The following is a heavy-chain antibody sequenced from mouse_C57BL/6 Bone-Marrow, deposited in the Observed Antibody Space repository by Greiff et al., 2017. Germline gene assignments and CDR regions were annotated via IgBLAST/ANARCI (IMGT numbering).Heavy chain of an antibody. CDR3: ARHVGTTVVAPGFAY. CDR2: ISNGGGST. V-gene: IGHV5-12*01. CDR1: GFTFSDYY. J-gene: IGHJ3*01. Sequence: EVKLVESGGGLVQPGGSLKLSCAASGFTFSDYYMYWVRQTPEKRLEWVAYISNGGGSTYYPDTVKGRFTISRDNAKNTLYLQMSRLKSEDTAMYYFARHVGTTVVAPGFAYWGQGTLVTVSA. D-gene: IGHD1-1*01.